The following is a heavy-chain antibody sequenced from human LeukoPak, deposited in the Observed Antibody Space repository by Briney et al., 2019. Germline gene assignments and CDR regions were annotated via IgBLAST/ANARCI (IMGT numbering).Heavy chain of an antibody. V-gene: IGHV4-39*02. CDR1: GGSISGSSYY. CDR3: AREVSTSNHRYCSSTSCYTFSGMDV. Sequence: PSETLSLTCTVSGGSISGSSYYWGWIRQPPGKGLEWIGSIYYSGSTYYNPSLKSRVTISVDTSKNQFSLKLNSVTATDTAVYYCAREVSTSNHRYCSSTSCYTFSGMDVWGQGTTVTVSS. CDR2: IYYSGST. J-gene: IGHJ6*02. D-gene: IGHD2-2*02.